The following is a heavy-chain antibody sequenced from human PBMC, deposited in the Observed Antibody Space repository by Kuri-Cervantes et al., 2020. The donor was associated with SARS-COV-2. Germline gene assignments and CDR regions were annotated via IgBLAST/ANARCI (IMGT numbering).Heavy chain of an antibody. V-gene: IGHV4-59*01. CDR3: ASSYGDPNTNYYYYYGMDV. CDR1: GGSISSYY. CDR2: IYYSGST. Sequence: ESLKISCTVSGGSISSYYWSWIRQPPGKGLEWIGYIYYSGSTNYNPSLKSRVTISVDTSKNQFSLRLSSVTAADTAVYYCASSYGDPNTNYYYYYGMDVWGQGTTVTVSS. D-gene: IGHD4-17*01. J-gene: IGHJ6*02.